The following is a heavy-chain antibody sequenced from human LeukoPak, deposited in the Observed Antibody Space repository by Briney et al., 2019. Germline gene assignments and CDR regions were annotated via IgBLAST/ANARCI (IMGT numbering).Heavy chain of an antibody. Sequence: ASVKVSCKTSGYTFSGYYMHWVRQAPGQGLEWMGWINPNNGVAIYAQKFQGRVTMTRDTSISTFYMELSTMRSDDTAVYYCATHSRLDHWGQGTMVTVSS. D-gene: IGHD4-11*01. V-gene: IGHV1-2*02. CDR1: GYTFSGYY. CDR3: ATHSRLDH. CDR2: INPNNGVA. J-gene: IGHJ4*02.